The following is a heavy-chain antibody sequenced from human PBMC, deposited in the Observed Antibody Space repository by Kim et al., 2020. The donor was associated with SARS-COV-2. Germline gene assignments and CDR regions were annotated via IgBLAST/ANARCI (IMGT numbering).Heavy chain of an antibody. J-gene: IGHJ5*02. Sequence: GGSLRLSCVASGFTFRHAWMSWVRQAPGKGLEWVGRVKSYSDGGTTDYNPPVTGRFTISRDDSKNTLYLQMNSLISEDTGTYYCTTEEQCRAWGQGTLVT. CDR3: TTEEQCRA. CDR1: GFTFRHAW. D-gene: IGHD1-1*01. V-gene: IGHV3-15*01. CDR2: VKSYSDGGTT.